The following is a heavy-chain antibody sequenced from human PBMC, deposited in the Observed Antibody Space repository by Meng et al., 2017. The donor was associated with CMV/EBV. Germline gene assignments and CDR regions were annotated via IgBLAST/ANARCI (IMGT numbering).Heavy chain of an antibody. Sequence: QVQLQQWGAGLLKPSESLLRPGAVYGGSFSGYYWSWIRQPPGKGLEWIGEIDHSGSTNYNPSLKSRVTISVDTSKNQFSLKLSSVTAADTAVYYCARGLMVRGSRVNWFDPWGQGTLVTVSS. D-gene: IGHD3-10*01. V-gene: IGHV4-34*01. CDR1: GGSFSGYY. CDR2: IDHSGST. J-gene: IGHJ5*02. CDR3: ARGLMVRGSRVNWFDP.